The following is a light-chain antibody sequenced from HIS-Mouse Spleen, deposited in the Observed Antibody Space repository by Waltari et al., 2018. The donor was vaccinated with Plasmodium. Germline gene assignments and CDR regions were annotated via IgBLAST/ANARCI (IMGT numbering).Light chain of an antibody. Sequence: SYELTQPPSVSVSPGQPARITCSAEALPKKYAYWYQQKSGQAPVLVIYEDSKRPSGIPERFSGSSSGTMATLTISGAQVEDEADYYCYSTDSSGNHRVFGGGTKLTVL. V-gene: IGLV3-10*01. CDR1: ALPKKY. J-gene: IGLJ3*02. CDR2: EDS. CDR3: YSTDSSGNHRV.